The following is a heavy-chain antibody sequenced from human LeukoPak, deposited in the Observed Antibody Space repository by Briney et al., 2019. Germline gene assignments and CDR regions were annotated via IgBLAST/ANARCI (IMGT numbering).Heavy chain of an antibody. CDR3: AGMYGSGSYSYYYDGMDV. CDR1: GFTFSSYG. Sequence: GRSLRLSCAASGFTFSSYGMHWVRQAPGKGLEWVAVIWYEGSNKYYAHSVKGRFTISRDNFKNTLYLQMNSLRAEDTAVYYCAGMYGSGSYSYYYDGMDVWGQGTTVTVSS. V-gene: IGHV3-33*01. D-gene: IGHD3-10*01. CDR2: IWYEGSNK. J-gene: IGHJ6*02.